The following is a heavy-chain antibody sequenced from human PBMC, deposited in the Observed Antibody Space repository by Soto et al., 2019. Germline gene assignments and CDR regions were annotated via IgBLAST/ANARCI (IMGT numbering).Heavy chain of an antibody. CDR1: GGSMRNYF. CDR3: AAGEASSRNLAPYYLDF. J-gene: IGHJ4*02. Sequence: SETLSLTCTVSGGSMRNYFWTWIRQPPGKGLEWIGYIHYSGTTSFFPSYNPSLRSRVIISEDTSKNQFSLKLLSVTTADTAVYFCAAGEASSRNLAPYYLDFWGQGTLVTVSS. CDR2: IHYSGTT. D-gene: IGHD6-13*01. V-gene: IGHV4-59*01.